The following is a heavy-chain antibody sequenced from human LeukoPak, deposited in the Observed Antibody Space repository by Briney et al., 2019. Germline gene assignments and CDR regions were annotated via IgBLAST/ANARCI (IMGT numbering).Heavy chain of an antibody. Sequence: ASVKVSCKASGYTFTDYYIHWVRQAPGQRLEWIGLINSNSGDTNYAQKFQGRVTMTRDTSISTAYIALSRLTSDDTAVYYCVRQISSYWGQGTLVTVSS. V-gene: IGHV1-2*02. CDR1: GYTFTDYY. D-gene: IGHD2/OR15-2a*01. CDR3: VRQISSY. J-gene: IGHJ1*01. CDR2: INSNSGDT.